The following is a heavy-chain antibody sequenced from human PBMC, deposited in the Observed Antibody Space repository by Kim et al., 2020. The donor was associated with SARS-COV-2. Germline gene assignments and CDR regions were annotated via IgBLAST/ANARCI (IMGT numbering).Heavy chain of an antibody. J-gene: IGHJ6*02. CDR1: GYTFTSYY. Sequence: ASVKVSCKASGYTFTSYYMHWVRQAPGQGLEWMGIINPSGGSTSYAQKFQGRVTMTRDTSTSTVYMELSSLRSEDTAVYYCARATYYDFWSGYDYYYYGMDVWGQGTTVTVSS. CDR3: ARATYYDFWSGYDYYYYGMDV. V-gene: IGHV1-46*01. CDR2: INPSGGST. D-gene: IGHD3-3*01.